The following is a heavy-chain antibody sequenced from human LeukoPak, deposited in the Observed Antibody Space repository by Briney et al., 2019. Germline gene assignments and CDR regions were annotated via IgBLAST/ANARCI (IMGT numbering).Heavy chain of an antibody. J-gene: IGHJ3*02. Sequence: SETLSLTCTVSGGSISSYYWSWIRQPPGKGLEWIGYIYYSGSTNYNPSLKSRVTISVDTSKNQFSLKLSSVTAADTAVYYCARWYYDFWSSSQNAFDIWGQGTMVTVSS. V-gene: IGHV4-59*01. D-gene: IGHD3-3*01. CDR2: IYYSGST. CDR1: GGSISSYY. CDR3: ARWYYDFWSSSQNAFDI.